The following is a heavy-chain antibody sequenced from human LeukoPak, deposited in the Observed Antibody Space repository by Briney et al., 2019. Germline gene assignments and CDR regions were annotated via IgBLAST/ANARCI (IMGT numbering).Heavy chain of an antibody. CDR2: ISGSGGST. J-gene: IGHJ4*02. CDR1: GFTFSSYA. V-gene: IGHV3-23*01. Sequence: AGGSLRLSCAASGFTFSSYAMSWVRQAPGKGLEWVSTISGSGGSTYYEDSVKGRFTISRDNSKNTLYLQMNSLRPEDTAVFYCAKGSTWSQILFDYWGQGTLVTVSS. D-gene: IGHD6-13*01. CDR3: AKGSTWSQILFDY.